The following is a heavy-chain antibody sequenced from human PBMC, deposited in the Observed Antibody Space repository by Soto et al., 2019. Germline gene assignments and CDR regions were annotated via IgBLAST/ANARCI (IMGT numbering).Heavy chain of an antibody. V-gene: IGHV3-23*01. CDR1: GFTFSNFA. J-gene: IGHJ4*01. Sequence: PGGSLRLSCSSSGFTFSNFAMGWVRQAPGKGLEWVSAIGGGGMTTYHTDSVKGRFTTSRDNSENKIYLQMNSLRAEDTAVYYCVKGSDGQRPYYFDYWGQGTLVTVSS. CDR3: VKGSDGQRPYYFDY. CDR2: IGGGGMTT.